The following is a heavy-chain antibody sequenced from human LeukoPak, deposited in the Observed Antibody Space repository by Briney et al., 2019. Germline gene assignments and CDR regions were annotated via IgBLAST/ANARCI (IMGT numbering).Heavy chain of an antibody. CDR1: GFTFSSYG. CDR3: ARDDSSVDWFDP. J-gene: IGHJ5*02. D-gene: IGHD3-22*01. V-gene: IGHV3-33*01. CDR2: IWYDGSNK. Sequence: GGSLRLSCAASGFTFSSYGMHWVRQAPGKGLEWVAVIWYDGSNKYYADSVKGRFTISRDNSKNTLYLQMNSLRDEDTAVYYCARDDSSVDWFDPWGQGTLVTVSS.